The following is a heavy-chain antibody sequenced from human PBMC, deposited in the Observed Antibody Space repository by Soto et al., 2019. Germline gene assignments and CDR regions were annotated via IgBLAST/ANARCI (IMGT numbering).Heavy chain of an antibody. CDR2: IINSGGST. CDR3: AKDREGSGSYRRPFDY. V-gene: IGHV3-23*01. J-gene: IGHJ4*02. CDR1: GFTFSNYA. Sequence: EVQLLESGGGLVQPGGSLRLSCAASGFTFSNYAMSWVRQAPGKGLEWVSIINSGGSTYYTDSVKGRFTTSRDNSKNTQYSQMSRLRAEDTAVYYCAKDREGSGSYRRPFDYWGQGTLVTVSS. D-gene: IGHD3-10*01.